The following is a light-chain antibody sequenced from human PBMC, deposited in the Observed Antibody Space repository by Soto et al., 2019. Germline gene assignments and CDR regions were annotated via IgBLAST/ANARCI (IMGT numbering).Light chain of an antibody. CDR1: QNINKW. V-gene: IGKV1-5*01. J-gene: IGKJ5*01. Sequence: DFQQTQSPSTLSASAGDRVTITCRASQNINKWLAWYQQKPGKAPKILIYDASNLGSGVPSRFRGSGSGTEFTLTISSLQSDDFATYYCQQYSTYASSLTFGQGTRLEI. CDR3: QQYSTYASSLT. CDR2: DAS.